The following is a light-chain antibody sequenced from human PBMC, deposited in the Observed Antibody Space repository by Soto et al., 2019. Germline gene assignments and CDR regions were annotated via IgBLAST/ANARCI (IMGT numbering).Light chain of an antibody. CDR1: QSVSNTY. CDR2: GAS. V-gene: IGKV3-20*01. J-gene: IGKJ4*01. Sequence: EIVLTQSPGTLSLPPGERATLSCRASQSVSNTYLAWYQQRPGQAPRLLIYGASSRASGIPDRFSGSGSGTDFTLTISSLEPEDFAVYYCQQYGSSPPLTFGGGTKVEIK. CDR3: QQYGSSPPLT.